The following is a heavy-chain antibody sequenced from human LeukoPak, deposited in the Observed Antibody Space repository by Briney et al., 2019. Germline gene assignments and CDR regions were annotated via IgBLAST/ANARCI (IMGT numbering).Heavy chain of an antibody. CDR1: GFTFSSYA. CDR3: ASLISGWVTNHYYCYMDV. D-gene: IGHD6-19*01. CDR2: ISYGGNNK. J-gene: IGHJ6*03. Sequence: PGGSLRLSCAASGFTFSSYAMHWVRQAPGKGLEWVAVISYGGNNKYYADSVKGRFTISRDISKNTVYLQMNSLRVGDTAVYYCASLISGWVTNHYYCYMDVWGKGTTVTVSS. V-gene: IGHV3-30*04.